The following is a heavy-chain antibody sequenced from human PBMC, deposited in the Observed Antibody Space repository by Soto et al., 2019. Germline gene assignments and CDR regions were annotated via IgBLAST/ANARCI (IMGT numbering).Heavy chain of an antibody. D-gene: IGHD3-10*01. CDR3: ARGLILWFGELSRRGGYYYYMDV. J-gene: IGHJ6*03. CDR2: INDSGNI. V-gene: IGHV4-34*01. Sequence: QVQLQQWGAGLLKPTETLSLTCAVYGGSFSGYKWSWIRQTPGKGLEWIGEINDSGNINYNPSLKSRVTIFLDTPKNQIALKLSSVTAADTAVYYCARGLILWFGELSRRGGYYYYMDVWGKGTTVIVSS. CDR1: GGSFSGYK.